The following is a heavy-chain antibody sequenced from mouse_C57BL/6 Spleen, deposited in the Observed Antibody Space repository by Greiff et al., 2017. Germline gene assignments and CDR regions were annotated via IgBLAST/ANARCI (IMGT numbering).Heavy chain of an antibody. D-gene: IGHD2-2*01. V-gene: IGHV5-16*01. CDR3: ARDGTIYYGYDRDWYFDV. CDR2: INSDGSRT. CDR1: GFTFSDYY. J-gene: IGHJ1*03. Sequence: EVKLVESEGGLVQPGSSMKLSCTASGFTFSDYYMAWVRQVPEKGLEWVANINSDGSRTYYLESLKSRFILTRDNAKNIAYLQMSSLKSEDTATYYCARDGTIYYGYDRDWYFDVWGTGTTVTVSS.